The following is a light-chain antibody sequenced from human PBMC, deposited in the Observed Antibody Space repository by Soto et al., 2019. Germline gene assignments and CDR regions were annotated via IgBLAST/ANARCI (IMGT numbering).Light chain of an antibody. J-gene: IGKJ1*01. V-gene: IGKV3-20*01. Sequence: EIVFTQSPGTLSLSPRERATLSCRARQSVSSSYLAWYQQKPGQAPRLLIYGASSRATGIPDRFSGSGSGTDFTLTISRLEPEDFAVYYCQQYGSSPPWTFGQGTKVDIK. CDR3: QQYGSSPPWT. CDR1: QSVSSSY. CDR2: GAS.